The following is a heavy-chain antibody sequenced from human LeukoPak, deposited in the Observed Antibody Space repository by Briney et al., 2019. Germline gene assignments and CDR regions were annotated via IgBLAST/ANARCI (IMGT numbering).Heavy chain of an antibody. Sequence: ASVKVSCKASGYTFINYGITWVRQAPGQGLEWMGWITTYNGNTYYGPNFQGRVTMTADTSTSTAYMEVRSLRSDDTAVYYCARLSPPIASVWSGGTCGSGWFYPWGQGTLVTVSS. CDR1: GYTFINYG. J-gene: IGHJ5*02. D-gene: IGHD3-3*01. V-gene: IGHV1-18*01. CDR3: ARLSPPIASVWSGGTCGSGWFYP. CDR2: ITTYNGNT.